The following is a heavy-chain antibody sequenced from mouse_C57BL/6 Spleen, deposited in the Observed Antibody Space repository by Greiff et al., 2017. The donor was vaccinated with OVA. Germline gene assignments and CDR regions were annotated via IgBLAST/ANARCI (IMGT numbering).Heavy chain of an antibody. Sequence: QVQLQQPGAELVMPGASVKLSCKASGYTFTSYWMHWVKQRPGQGLEWIGEIDPSDSYTNYNQKFKGKSTLTVDKSSSTAYMQLSSLTSGDSAVYYCARSGGNYVDCDYWGQGTTLTVSS. CDR2: IDPSDSYT. D-gene: IGHD2-1*01. CDR1: GYTFTSYW. V-gene: IGHV1-69*01. J-gene: IGHJ2*01. CDR3: ARSGGNYVDCDY.